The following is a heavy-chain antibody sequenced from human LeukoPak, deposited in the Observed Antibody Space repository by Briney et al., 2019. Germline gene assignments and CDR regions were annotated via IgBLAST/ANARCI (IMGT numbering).Heavy chain of an antibody. CDR1: GFTFSSYG. J-gene: IGHJ4*02. V-gene: IGHV3-30*02. D-gene: IGHD4-23*01. CDR2: IRYDGSNK. CDR3: AKDPTTVVTKPMKGHLDY. Sequence: GGSLRLSCAASGFTFSSYGMHWVRQAPGKGLEWVAFIRYDGSNKYYADSVKGRFTISRDNSKNTLYLQMNSLRAEDTAVYYCAKDPTTVVTKPMKGHLDYWGQGTLVTVSS.